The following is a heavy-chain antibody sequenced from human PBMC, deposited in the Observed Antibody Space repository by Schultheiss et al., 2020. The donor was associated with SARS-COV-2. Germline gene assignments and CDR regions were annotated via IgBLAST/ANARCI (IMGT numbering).Heavy chain of an antibody. CDR2: IWYDGSNK. J-gene: IGHJ4*02. Sequence: GGSLRLSCAASGFTFSSYGMHWVRQAPGKGLEWVAVIWYDGSNKYYADSVKGRFTISRDNSKNTLYLQMNSLRAEDTAVYYCAKDFEYAKDDYWGQGTLVTVSS. V-gene: IGHV3-30*02. CDR3: AKDFEYAKDDY. CDR1: GFTFSSYG. D-gene: IGHD3-9*01.